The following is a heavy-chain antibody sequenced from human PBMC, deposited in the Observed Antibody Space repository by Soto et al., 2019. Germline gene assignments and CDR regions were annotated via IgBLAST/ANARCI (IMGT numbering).Heavy chain of an antibody. V-gene: IGHV4-34*01. J-gene: IGHJ6*02. D-gene: IGHD3-10*01. CDR1: GGSFSGYY. Sequence: PLETLSLTCAVYGGSFSGYYWSWIRQPPGKGLEWIGEINHSGSTNYNPSLKSRVTISVDTSKNQFSLKLSSVTAADTAVYYCARGSYGSGRPYYYYYYYGMDVWGQGTTVTVSS. CDR3: ARGSYGSGRPYYYYYYYGMDV. CDR2: INHSGST.